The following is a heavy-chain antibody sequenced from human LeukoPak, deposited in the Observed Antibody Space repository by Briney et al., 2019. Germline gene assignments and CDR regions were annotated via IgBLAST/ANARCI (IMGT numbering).Heavy chain of an antibody. Sequence: GGSLRLSCATSGFTFSYYTLHWVRQAPGKGLEWVSSISGTGALIDYADSVRGRFTISKDSATSSLSLQMDSLRADDTALYYCARSQGRGYNTPWAYWGQGTLVTVSS. J-gene: IGHJ4*02. V-gene: IGHV3-21*01. CDR2: ISGTGALI. CDR1: GFTFSYYT. D-gene: IGHD5-18*01. CDR3: ARSQGRGYNTPWAY.